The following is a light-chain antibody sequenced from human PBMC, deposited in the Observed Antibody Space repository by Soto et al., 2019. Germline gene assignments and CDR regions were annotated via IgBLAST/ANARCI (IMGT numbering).Light chain of an antibody. Sequence: EIVLTQSPGTLSLSPGERATLSCRASQSVSSSYLAWYQQKPGQAPRLLIYGASSRPTGIPDRFSGSGSGKYFTLISSRLEPEDFAVYYCQQYGSSPLTFGGGTKVETK. V-gene: IGKV3-20*01. J-gene: IGKJ4*01. CDR2: GAS. CDR3: QQYGSSPLT. CDR1: QSVSSSY.